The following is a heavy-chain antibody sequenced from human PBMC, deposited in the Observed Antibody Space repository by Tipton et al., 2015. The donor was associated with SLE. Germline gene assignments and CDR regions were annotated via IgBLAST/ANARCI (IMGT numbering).Heavy chain of an antibody. Sequence: LRLSCTVSGGSISSGGYYWSWIRQHPGKGLEWIGYIYYSGSTYYNPSLKSRVTISVDTSKNQFSLKLSSVTAADTAVYYCATYQGDYGDQGWFDPWGQGTLVTVSS. CDR1: GGSISSGGYY. J-gene: IGHJ5*02. CDR2: IYYSGST. V-gene: IGHV4-31*03. CDR3: ATYQGDYGDQGWFDP. D-gene: IGHD4-17*01.